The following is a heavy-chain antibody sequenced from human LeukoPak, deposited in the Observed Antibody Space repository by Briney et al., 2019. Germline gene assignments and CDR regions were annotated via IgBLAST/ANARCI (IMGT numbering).Heavy chain of an antibody. V-gene: IGHV1-69*05. CDR3: ARGRAMSRWLQSRGVDAFDI. Sequence: GASVKVSCKASGGTFSSYAISWVRQAPGQGLEWMGGIIPIFGTANYAQKFQGRVTITTDESTSTAYMELSSLRSEDTAVYYCARGRAMSRWLQSRGVDAFDIWGQGTMVTVSS. D-gene: IGHD5-24*01. J-gene: IGHJ3*02. CDR2: IIPIFGTA. CDR1: GGTFSSYA.